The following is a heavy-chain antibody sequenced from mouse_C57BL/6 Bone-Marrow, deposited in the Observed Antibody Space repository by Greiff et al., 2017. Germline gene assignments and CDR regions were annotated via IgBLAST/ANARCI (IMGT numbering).Heavy chain of an antibody. V-gene: IGHV3-6*01. CDR1: GYSITSGYY. D-gene: IGHD1-1*01. Sequence: DVQLQESGPGLVKPSQSLSLTCSVTGYSITSGYYWNWIRQFPGNKLEWMGYISYDGSNNYNPSLKNRITITRDTSKNQFFLKLNSVTTEDTATYYCARDPFYGSSYEGYWGQGTTLTVSS. CDR3: ARDPFYGSSYEGY. CDR2: ISYDGSN. J-gene: IGHJ2*01.